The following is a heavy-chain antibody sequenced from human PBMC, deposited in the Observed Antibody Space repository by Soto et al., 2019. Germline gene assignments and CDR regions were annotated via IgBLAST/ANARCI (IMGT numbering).Heavy chain of an antibody. CDR3: ARDRGEFGKLLPKGLENAFDI. D-gene: IGHD3-10*01. J-gene: IGHJ3*02. Sequence: PGESLKISCKGSGYSFTSYWIGWVRQMPGKGLEWMGIIYPGDSDTRYSPSFQGQVTISADKSISTAYLQWSSLKASDTAMYYCARDRGEFGKLLPKGLENAFDIWGQGTMVTVSS. V-gene: IGHV5-51*01. CDR2: IYPGDSDT. CDR1: GYSFTSYW.